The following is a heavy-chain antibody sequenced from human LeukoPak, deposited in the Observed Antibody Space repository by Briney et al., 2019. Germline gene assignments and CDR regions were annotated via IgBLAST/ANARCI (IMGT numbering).Heavy chain of an antibody. D-gene: IGHD5-12*01. Sequence: GESLKISCQASGYSFMTYWIGWVRQMPGKGLEWMGIIYPGDSDTRYSPSFQGQVTISADKSISTAYLQWSSLKAPDTAMYYCARLGNSGYDFGGLVYYYMDVWGKGTTVTVSS. J-gene: IGHJ6*03. CDR1: GYSFMTYW. CDR3: ARLGNSGYDFGGLVYYYMDV. V-gene: IGHV5-51*01. CDR2: IYPGDSDT.